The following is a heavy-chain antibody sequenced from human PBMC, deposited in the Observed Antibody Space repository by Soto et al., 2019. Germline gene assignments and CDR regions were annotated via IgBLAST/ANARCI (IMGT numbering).Heavy chain of an antibody. Sequence: QVQLQQWGAGLLKPSETLSLTCAVYGGSFSGYYWNWIRQPPGKGLEWIGEINHSGGTNYNPSLKSRVTISVGTSKNQFSLNLSSVTAADTAVYYCARGSGCSGGSCPRWGQGTLVTVSS. D-gene: IGHD2-15*01. CDR3: ARGSGCSGGSCPR. CDR1: GGSFSGYY. J-gene: IGHJ4*02. V-gene: IGHV4-34*01. CDR2: INHSGGT.